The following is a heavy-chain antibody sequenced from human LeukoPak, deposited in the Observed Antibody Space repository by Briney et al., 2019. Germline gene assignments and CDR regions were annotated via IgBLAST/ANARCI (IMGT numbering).Heavy chain of an antibody. CDR3: ARDPGYSSSWSKVTRYYYYGMDV. V-gene: IGHV1-18*04. D-gene: IGHD6-13*01. CDR1: GYTFTSYY. J-gene: IGHJ6*02. Sequence: ASVKVSCKASGYTFTSYYMHWVRQAPGQGLEWMGWISAYNGNTNYAQKLQGRVTMTTDTSTSTAYMELRSLRSDDTAVYYCARDPGYSSSWSKVTRYYYYGMDVWGQGTTVTVSS. CDR2: ISAYNGNT.